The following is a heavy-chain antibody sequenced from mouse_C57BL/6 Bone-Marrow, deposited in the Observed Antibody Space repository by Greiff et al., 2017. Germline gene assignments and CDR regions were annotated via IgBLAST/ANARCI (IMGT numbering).Heavy chain of an antibody. Sequence: VQLQQSGAELVRPGASVKLSCPASGFNIKDDYMHWVKQRPEQGLEWIGWIDPENGDTEYASKFQGKATITADTSSNTAYLQLSSLTAEDTAVYYCTTGNYGPGFAYWGQGTLVTVSA. CDR1: GFNIKDDY. CDR3: TTGNYGPGFAY. CDR2: IDPENGDT. V-gene: IGHV14-4*01. J-gene: IGHJ3*01. D-gene: IGHD2-1*01.